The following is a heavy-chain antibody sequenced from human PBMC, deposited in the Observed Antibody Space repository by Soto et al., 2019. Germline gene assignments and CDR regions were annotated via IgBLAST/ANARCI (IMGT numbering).Heavy chain of an antibody. CDR3: TTSNLGVDF. Sequence: GSLRLACAASGLIFSDVWMTWVRQAPGKGLEWVGRIKTKPDDGTIDYAAPVRGRFTISRDDSKNTLYLQMTSLTPDDTGAYYCTTSNLGVDFWGPGTLVTLSS. J-gene: IGHJ4*02. CDR1: GLIFSDVW. V-gene: IGHV3-15*01. CDR2: IKTKPDDGTI. D-gene: IGHD1-1*01.